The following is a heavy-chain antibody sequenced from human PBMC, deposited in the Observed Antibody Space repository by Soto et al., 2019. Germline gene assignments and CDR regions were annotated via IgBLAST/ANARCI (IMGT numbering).Heavy chain of an antibody. CDR1: GYSFTSYW. V-gene: IGHV5-10-1*01. CDR2: IDPIDSYT. CDR3: ATLITIFGVVQYTYGMDV. J-gene: IGHJ6*02. D-gene: IGHD3-3*01. Sequence: GASLQISCKVSGYSFTSYWISWVRQMPGKGLEWMGRIDPIDSYTNYSPSFQGHVTISADKSISTAYLQWSSLKASDTAMYYCATLITIFGVVQYTYGMDVWGQGTTVTVSS.